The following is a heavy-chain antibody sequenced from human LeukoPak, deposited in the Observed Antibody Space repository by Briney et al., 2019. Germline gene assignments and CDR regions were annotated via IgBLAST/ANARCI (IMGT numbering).Heavy chain of an antibody. CDR2: MNPNSGNT. D-gene: IGHD3-22*01. CDR3: AKRLGYYDSSEGYFDY. J-gene: IGHJ4*02. CDR1: GYTFTSYD. Sequence: GASVKVSCKASGYTFTSYDINWVRQGTGQGVGWRGWMNPNSGNTDYAQKFQGRVVMTRNTSISTAYMQLSSLRSEDTAVYYCAKRLGYYDSSEGYFDYWGQGTLVTVSS. V-gene: IGHV1-8*01.